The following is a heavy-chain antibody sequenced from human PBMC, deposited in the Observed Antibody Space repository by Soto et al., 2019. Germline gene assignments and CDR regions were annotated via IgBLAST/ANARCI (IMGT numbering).Heavy chain of an antibody. J-gene: IGHJ3*02. D-gene: IGHD3-3*01. V-gene: IGHV1-8*01. CDR3: ASELHYDFWNGYKSGDAFDI. CDR1: GYTFTSYD. Sequence: QVQLVQSGAEVKKPGASVKVSCKASGYTFTSYDINWVRQATGQGLEWMGWMNPNSGNTGYAQKFQGRVTMTRNTSISTAYMEISSLKSEATAMYYCASELHYDFWNGYKSGDAFDIRGQGTMVTVSS. CDR2: MNPNSGNT.